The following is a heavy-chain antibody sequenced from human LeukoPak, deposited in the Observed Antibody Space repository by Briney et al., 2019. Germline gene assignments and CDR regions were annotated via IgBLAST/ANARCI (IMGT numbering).Heavy chain of an antibody. CDR1: GGSISSSTYY. J-gene: IGHJ5*02. CDR3: ARDTVQDSSSWYSRSATPGWFDP. CDR2: IYYSGST. D-gene: IGHD6-13*01. Sequence: SETLSLTCTVSGGSISSSTYYWGWIRQPPGKGLEWIGNIYYSGSTYYNPSLKSRVTISVDTSKNQFSLKLSSVTAADTAVYYCARDTVQDSSSWYSRSATPGWFDPWGQGTLVTVSS. V-gene: IGHV4-39*07.